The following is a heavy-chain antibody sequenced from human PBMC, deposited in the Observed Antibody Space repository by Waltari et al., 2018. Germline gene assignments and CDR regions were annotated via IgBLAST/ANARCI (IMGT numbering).Heavy chain of an antibody. Sequence: QVQLGQSGAEVKKTGSSVKASCKAPGGTFTRHAMSWVRQAPGKGFEWMGGIIPSFGTANYAQKCQGRVTITADESTSTAYMELSSLRSEDTAVYYCARGGNWNDNWGQGTLVTVSS. CDR3: ARGGNWNDN. CDR1: GGTFTRHA. J-gene: IGHJ5*02. V-gene: IGHV1-69*12. CDR2: IIPSFGTA. D-gene: IGHD3-16*01.